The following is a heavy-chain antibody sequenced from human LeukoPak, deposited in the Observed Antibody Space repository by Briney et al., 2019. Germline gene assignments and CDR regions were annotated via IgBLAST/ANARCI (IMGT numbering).Heavy chain of an antibody. CDR1: GDPISSHSDY. CDR3: AKDLGINTGWFGFDS. D-gene: IGHD6-19*01. Sequence: SETLSPTCTVSGDPISSHSDYKWTWIRQPPGKGLEWIGYSYHIGSTNYNPSLKTRVSMSLDKSKKEVSLNLTSVTAADTAVYYCAKDLGINTGWFGFDSWGQGTLVTVSS. CDR2: SYHIGST. V-gene: IGHV4-61*05. J-gene: IGHJ5*01.